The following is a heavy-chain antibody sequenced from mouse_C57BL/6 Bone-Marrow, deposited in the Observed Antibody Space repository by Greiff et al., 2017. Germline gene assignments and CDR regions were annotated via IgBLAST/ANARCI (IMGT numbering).Heavy chain of an antibody. Sequence: QVQLQQPGAELVMPGASVKLSCKASGYTFTSYWMHWVKQRPGQGLEWIGEIDPSDSYTNYNQKFKGKSTLTVDKSSSTAYMPLSSLTSEDSAVYYCARSGEYGDYYAMDDWGQGTSVTVSS. D-gene: IGHD5-1*01. CDR1: GYTFTSYW. CDR3: ARSGEYGDYYAMDD. V-gene: IGHV1-69*01. J-gene: IGHJ4*01. CDR2: IDPSDSYT.